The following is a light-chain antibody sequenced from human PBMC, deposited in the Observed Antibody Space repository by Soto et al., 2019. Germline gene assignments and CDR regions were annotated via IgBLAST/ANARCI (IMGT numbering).Light chain of an antibody. CDR2: WAS. Sequence: DIVMTQSPDSLAVSLGERATINCKSSQSVLYKPNSKNYVTWYQQKPGQPPKLLIYWASTRESGVPDRFNGSGSGTDFTLTISSLRAEDVAVYYCQQYYSTPWTFGQGTKVEIK. CDR3: QQYYSTPWT. V-gene: IGKV4-1*01. J-gene: IGKJ1*01. CDR1: QSVLYKPNSKNY.